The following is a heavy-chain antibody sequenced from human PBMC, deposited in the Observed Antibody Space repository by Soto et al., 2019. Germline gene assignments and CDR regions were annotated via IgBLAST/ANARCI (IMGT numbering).Heavy chain of an antibody. CDR1: GFTFSGSA. CDR2: IRSKANSYAT. J-gene: IGHJ4*02. CDR3: TVLPRLDGYNRRYFDY. Sequence: EVQLVESGGGLVQPGGSLKLSCAASGFTFSGSAMHWVRQASGKGLEWVGRIRSKANSYATAYAASVKGRFTISRDDSKNTAYLQMNSLKTEDTAVYYCTVLPRLDGYNRRYFDYWGQGTLVTVSS. V-gene: IGHV3-73*01. D-gene: IGHD5-12*01.